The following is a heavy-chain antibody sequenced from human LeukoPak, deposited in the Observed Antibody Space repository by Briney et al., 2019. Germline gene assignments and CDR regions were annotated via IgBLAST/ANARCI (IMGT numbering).Heavy chain of an antibody. D-gene: IGHD4-17*01. CDR2: IDSDTYGNTI. CDR1: GFTLSSYS. V-gene: IGHV3-48*02. CDR3: ARDRDYAFDY. Sequence: GGSLRLSCVASGFTLSSYSMNWVRQAPGKGLEWISYIDSDTYGNTIYYADIVKGRFTISRDNAKNSLYLQMNSLRDEDTALYYCARDRDYAFDYWGQGTLVTVSS. J-gene: IGHJ4*02.